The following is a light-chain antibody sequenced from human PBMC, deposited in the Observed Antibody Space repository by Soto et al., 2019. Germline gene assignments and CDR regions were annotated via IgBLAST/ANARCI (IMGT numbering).Light chain of an antibody. Sequence: IQMTQSPSSLSASVGDRVTITCRASQGIRSDLDWYQQKPGKAPKLLIYDASDLETGVPSRFSGSGSGTGFTFTISSLQPEDFATYYCQQYESLPLTFGQGTRLEIK. CDR3: QQYESLPLT. CDR1: QGIRSD. V-gene: IGKV1-33*01. CDR2: DAS. J-gene: IGKJ5*01.